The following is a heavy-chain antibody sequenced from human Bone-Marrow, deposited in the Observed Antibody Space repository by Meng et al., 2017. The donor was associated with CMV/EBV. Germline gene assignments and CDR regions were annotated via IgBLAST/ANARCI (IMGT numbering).Heavy chain of an antibody. Sequence: SVKVSCKASGYTFTSYGISWVRQAPGQGLEWMGRIIPILGIANYAQKFQGRVTITADKSTSTAYMELSSLRSEDTAVYYCARRGDYSLDYWGQGTLVTVSS. CDR1: GYTFTSYG. J-gene: IGHJ4*02. V-gene: IGHV1-69*04. CDR2: IIPILGIA. CDR3: ARRGDYSLDY. D-gene: IGHD3-10*01.